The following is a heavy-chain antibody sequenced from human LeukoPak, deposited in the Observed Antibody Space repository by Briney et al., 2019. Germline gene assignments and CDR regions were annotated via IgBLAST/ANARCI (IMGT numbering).Heavy chain of an antibody. CDR2: ISGSGNRT. V-gene: IGHV3-23*01. J-gene: IGHJ4*02. Sequence: PGGSLRLSCAASGLTFSGSAMSWVRQAPGKGLEWVSLISGSGNRTYYADSVKGRFTISRDNSKNTLYLQMNSLRAEDTAVYYCAKVLVLVVANRYYFDYWGQGTLVTVSS. CDR3: AKVLVLVVANRYYFDY. CDR1: GLTFSGSA. D-gene: IGHD2-15*01.